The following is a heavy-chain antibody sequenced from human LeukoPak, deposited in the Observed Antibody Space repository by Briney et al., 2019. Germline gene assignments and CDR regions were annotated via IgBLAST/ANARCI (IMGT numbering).Heavy chain of an antibody. V-gene: IGHV4-34*01. CDR1: GGSFSGYY. J-gene: IGHJ4*02. D-gene: IGHD3-3*01. Sequence: SETLSLTCAVYGGSFSGYYRSWIRQPPGKGLEWIGEINHSGSTNYNPSLKSRVTISVDTSKNQFSLKLSSVTAADTAVYYCARSHGFLGVVIQFDYWGQGTLVTVSS. CDR3: ARSHGFLGVVIQFDY. CDR2: INHSGST.